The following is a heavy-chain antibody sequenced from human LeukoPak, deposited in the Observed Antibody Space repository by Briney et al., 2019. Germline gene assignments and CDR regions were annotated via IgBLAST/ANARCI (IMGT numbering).Heavy chain of an antibody. D-gene: IGHD2-2*01. Sequence: GSSVKVSCKASGGTFSSYAISWMRQAPGQGLEWMGGIIPIFGTANYAQKFQGRVTITADESTSTAYMELSSLRSEDTAVYYCARIVYDCSSTSCPFDYWGQGTLVTVSS. CDR1: GGTFSSYA. CDR3: ARIVYDCSSTSCPFDY. CDR2: IIPIFGTA. V-gene: IGHV1-69*01. J-gene: IGHJ4*02.